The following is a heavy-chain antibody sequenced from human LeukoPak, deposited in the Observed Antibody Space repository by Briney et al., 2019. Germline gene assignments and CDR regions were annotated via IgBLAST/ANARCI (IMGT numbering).Heavy chain of an antibody. Sequence: PGGSLRLSCAASGFTFDVSAMYWVRQAPGKGLEWVSGITWNGITIGYADSVKGRFTISRDNAKNSVYLQMNSLRAEDTAVYYCARDPAPWSYFDLWGRGTLVTVSS. CDR3: ARDPAPWSYFDL. J-gene: IGHJ2*01. V-gene: IGHV3-9*01. CDR1: GFTFDVSA. D-gene: IGHD1-1*01. CDR2: ITWNGITI.